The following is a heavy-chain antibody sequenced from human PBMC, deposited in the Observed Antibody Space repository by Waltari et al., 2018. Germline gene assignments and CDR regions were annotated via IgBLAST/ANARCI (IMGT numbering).Heavy chain of an antibody. CDR1: GYTLPDLS. D-gene: IGHD3-10*01. J-gene: IGHJ5*02. CDR3: ATDPKFTLLWFRELGRA. CDR2: FDPEDGET. V-gene: IGHV1-24*01. Sequence: QVQLVQSGAEVKKPGASVKVSCKVSGYTLPDLSMHWVRQAPGKGLEWMGGFDPEDGETIYAQKFQGRVTMTEDTSTDTAYMELSSLRSEDTAVYYCATDPKFTLLWFRELGRAWGQGTLVTVSS.